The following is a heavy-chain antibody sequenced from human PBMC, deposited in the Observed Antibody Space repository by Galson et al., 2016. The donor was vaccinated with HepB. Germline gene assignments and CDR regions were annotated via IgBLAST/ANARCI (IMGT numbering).Heavy chain of an antibody. J-gene: IGHJ2*01. CDR3: TTGEDFWSGYPYWFFDL. Sequence: SLRLSCAASGFTFSNAWMNWVRQAPGKGLEWVGRSKSETDGGATDYAAPVKGRFVISRDDSKNTLYLQLNSLKTGDTAVYYCTTGEDFWSGYPYWFFDLWGRGTLVTVSS. D-gene: IGHD3-3*01. V-gene: IGHV3-15*01. CDR2: SKSETDGGAT. CDR1: GFTFSNAW.